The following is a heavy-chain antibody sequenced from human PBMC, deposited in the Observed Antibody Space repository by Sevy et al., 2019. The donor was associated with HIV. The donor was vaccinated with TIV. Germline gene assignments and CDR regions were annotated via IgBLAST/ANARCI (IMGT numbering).Heavy chain of an antibody. CDR3: ARDRDYVWGSYRQFDY. D-gene: IGHD3-16*02. Sequence: GGSLRLSCAASGFTFSSYSMNWVRQAPGEGLEWVSSISSSSSYIYYADSVKGRFTISRDNAKNSLYLQMNSLRAEDTAVYYCARDRDYVWGSYRQFDYWGQGTLVTVSS. CDR2: ISSSSSYI. V-gene: IGHV3-21*01. J-gene: IGHJ4*02. CDR1: GFTFSSYS.